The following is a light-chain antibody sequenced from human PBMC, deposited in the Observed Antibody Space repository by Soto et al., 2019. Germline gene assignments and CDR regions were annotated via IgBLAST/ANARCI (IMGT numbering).Light chain of an antibody. V-gene: IGKV2-30*02. CDR3: MQGTHWPLT. J-gene: IGKJ1*01. CDR2: KVS. CDR1: QGLVHSDGNTY. Sequence: DVVMTQSPLSLPVTLGQPASISCRSSQGLVHSDGNTYLNWFQQRPGQSPRRLIEKVSNRNPGVPDRFSGSGSGTDFTLKISRVEAEDVGVYYCMQGTHWPLTFGQGTKVEIK.